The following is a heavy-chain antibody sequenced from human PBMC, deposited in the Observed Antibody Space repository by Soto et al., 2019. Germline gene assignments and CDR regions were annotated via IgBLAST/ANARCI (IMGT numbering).Heavy chain of an antibody. Sequence: SETLSLTCTVSCGPIRSSSHYWGWIRQSPGTGLEWIGSIDESGDSYYNPSLKSRVTISVDTSKNQFSLKLISVTGADSAIYYCAREGGYVDYWGQGTLVTVSS. CDR2: IDESGDS. D-gene: IGHD1-1*01. J-gene: IGHJ4*02. CDR3: AREGGYVDY. CDR1: CGPIRSSSHY. V-gene: IGHV4-39*02.